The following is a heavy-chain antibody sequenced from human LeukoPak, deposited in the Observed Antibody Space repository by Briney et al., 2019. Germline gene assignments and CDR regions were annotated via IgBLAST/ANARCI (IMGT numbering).Heavy chain of an antibody. CDR3: ARRYSSGYPGWFDP. J-gene: IGHJ5*02. CDR2: INHSGST. Sequence: PSETLSLTCAVYGGSFSGYYWSWIRQPPGKGLEWIGEINHSGSTNYNPSLKSRVTISVDTSKNQFSLKLSSVTAADTAVYYCARRYSSGYPGWFDPWGQGTLVTVSS. V-gene: IGHV4-34*01. D-gene: IGHD6-19*01. CDR1: GGSFSGYY.